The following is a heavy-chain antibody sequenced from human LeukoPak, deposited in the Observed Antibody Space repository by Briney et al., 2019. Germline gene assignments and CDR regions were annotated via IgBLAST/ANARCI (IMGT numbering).Heavy chain of an antibody. CDR3: AKMYSTTMYDFDY. CDR2: ISGSGGST. V-gene: IGHV3-23*01. CDR1: GFTFSTYA. J-gene: IGHJ4*02. Sequence: GGSLRLSRAASGFTFSTYAMSWVRQAPGKGLEWVSGISGSGGSTYYADSVKGRVTISRDNSKSTLYLQMNSLRAEDTAVYSCAKMYSTTMYDFDYWPQETLVTVSS. D-gene: IGHD6-13*01.